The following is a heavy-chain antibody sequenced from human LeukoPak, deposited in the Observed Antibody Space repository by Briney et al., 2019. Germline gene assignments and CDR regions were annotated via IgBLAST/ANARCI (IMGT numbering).Heavy chain of an antibody. J-gene: IGHJ5*02. Sequence: SETLSLTCTVSGGSISSSSYYWGWIRRPPGKGLEWIGSIYYSGSTYYNPSLKSRVTISVDTSKNQFSLKLSSVTAADTAVYYCARDFSQRITMVRGVMPAWGQGTLVTVSS. D-gene: IGHD3-10*01. CDR1: GGSISSSSYY. CDR2: IYYSGST. V-gene: IGHV4-39*07. CDR3: ARDFSQRITMVRGVMPA.